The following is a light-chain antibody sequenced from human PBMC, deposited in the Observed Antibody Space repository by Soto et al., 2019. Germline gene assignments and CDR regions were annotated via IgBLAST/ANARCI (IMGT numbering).Light chain of an antibody. J-gene: IGLJ3*02. CDR1: SGHSSYI. Sequence: QPVLTQSSSASASLGSSVKLTCTLSSGHSSYILASHQQQPGKAPRYLMKLEGSGSYNKGRGVPERFTGSSSGADRYLTIANLQCEDEAAYYCGKWDSNIRVFGLGTTLTIL. CDR3: GKWDSNIRV. CDR2: LEGSGSY. V-gene: IGLV4-60*02.